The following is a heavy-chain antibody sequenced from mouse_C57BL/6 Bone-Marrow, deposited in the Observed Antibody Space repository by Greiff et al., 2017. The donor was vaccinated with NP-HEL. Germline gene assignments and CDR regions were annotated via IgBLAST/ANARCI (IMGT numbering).Heavy chain of an antibody. D-gene: IGHD1-1*01. CDR2: IDPSDSYT. Sequence: QVQLQQSGAELVRPGTSVKLSCKASGYTFTSYWMHWVKQRPGQGLEWIGVIDPSDSYTNYNQQFKGKATLTVDTSSSTAYMQLSSLTSEDSAVYYCARSGITTVVATHFDYWGQGTTLTVSS. CDR1: GYTFTSYW. V-gene: IGHV1-59*01. J-gene: IGHJ2*01. CDR3: ARSGITTVVATHFDY.